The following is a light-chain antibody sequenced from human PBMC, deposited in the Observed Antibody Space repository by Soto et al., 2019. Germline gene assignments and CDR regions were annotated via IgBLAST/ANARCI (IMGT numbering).Light chain of an antibody. CDR2: GAS. V-gene: IGKV3-15*01. J-gene: IGKJ2*01. CDR1: QSINSE. Sequence: EIVMTQSPATLSLSPGERAALSCRASQSINSELAWYQQKPGQPPRLLIYGASTRATCVPARFTGSESGSEFTLTICGLQSEDFAVYYCQQDHNWPLTFGQGTRLEI. CDR3: QQDHNWPLT.